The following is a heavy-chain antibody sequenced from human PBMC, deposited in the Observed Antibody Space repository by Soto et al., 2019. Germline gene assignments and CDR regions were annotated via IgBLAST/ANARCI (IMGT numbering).Heavy chain of an antibody. Sequence: PSEPLSLTCTVSGGSMSPYYWSWIRQPPGKGLEWIAYMYYSGTSNYSPSHKSRVTMSVDTSKNQFSLKLRSVTAADTAVYYCARGYYDSSGYYSDYWGQGTLVTVSS. CDR2: MYYSGTS. CDR1: GGSMSPYY. J-gene: IGHJ4*02. V-gene: IGHV4-59*01. CDR3: ARGYYDSSGYYSDY. D-gene: IGHD3-22*01.